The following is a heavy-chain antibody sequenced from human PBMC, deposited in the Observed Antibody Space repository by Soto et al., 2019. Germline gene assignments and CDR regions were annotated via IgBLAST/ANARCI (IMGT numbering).Heavy chain of an antibody. CDR1: GGSFSGYY. CDR2: INHSGST. CDR3: ARYDMVRGVIRSYGMDV. V-gene: IGHV4-34*01. Sequence: SETLSLTCAVYGGSFSGYYWSWIRQPPGKGLEWIGKINHSGSTNYNPSLKSRVTISVDTSKNQFSLKQSSVTAADTAVYYCARYDMVRGVIRSYGMDVWGQGTTVT. D-gene: IGHD3-10*01. J-gene: IGHJ6*02.